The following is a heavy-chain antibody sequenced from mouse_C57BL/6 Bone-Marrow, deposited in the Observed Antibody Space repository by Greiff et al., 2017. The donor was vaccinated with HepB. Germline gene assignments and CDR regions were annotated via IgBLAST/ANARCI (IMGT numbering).Heavy chain of an antibody. Sequence: QVQLKQPGAELVKPGASVKVSCKASGYTFTSYWMHWVKQRPGQGLEWIGRIHPSDSDTNYNQKFKGKATLTVDKSSSTAYMQLSSLTSEDSAVYYCAIWETGYYFDYWGQGTTLTVSS. CDR1: GYTFTSYW. V-gene: IGHV1-74*01. CDR3: AIWETGYYFDY. CDR2: IHPSDSDT. D-gene: IGHD4-1*01. J-gene: IGHJ2*01.